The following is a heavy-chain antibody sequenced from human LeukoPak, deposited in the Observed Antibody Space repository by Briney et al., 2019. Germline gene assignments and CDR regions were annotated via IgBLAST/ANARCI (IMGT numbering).Heavy chain of an antibody. CDR2: TRNKANSYTT. CDR3: ASHYDFAPPNYAFDI. Sequence: GGSLRLSCAASGFTFSDHYMDWVRQAPGKGLEWVGRTRNKANSYTTEYAASVKGRFTISRDDSKNSLYLQMNSLKTEDTAVYYCASHYDFAPPNYAFDIWGQGTMVTVSS. V-gene: IGHV3-72*01. D-gene: IGHD3-3*01. J-gene: IGHJ3*02. CDR1: GFTFSDHY.